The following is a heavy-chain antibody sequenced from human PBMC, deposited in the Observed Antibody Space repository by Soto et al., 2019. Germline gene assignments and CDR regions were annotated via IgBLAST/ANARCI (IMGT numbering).Heavy chain of an antibody. D-gene: IGHD2-2*01. Sequence: GGSLRLSCAASGFTFITYAMNWGRQPPGKGLEWVSSISGSGAYTYYADSVQGRFTISRDNSKNTLNLQMNSLRAEDTAVYYCARDRHPYSTKYYFDYWGQGTLVTVSS. CDR1: GFTFITYA. V-gene: IGHV3-23*01. J-gene: IGHJ4*02. CDR2: ISGSGAYT. CDR3: ARDRHPYSTKYYFDY.